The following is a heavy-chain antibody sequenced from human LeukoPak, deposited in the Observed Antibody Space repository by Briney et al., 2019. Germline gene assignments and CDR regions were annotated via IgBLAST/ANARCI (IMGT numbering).Heavy chain of an antibody. V-gene: IGHV1-2*06. CDR1: GYSFTGYY. J-gene: IGHJ4*02. Sequence: ASVKVSCKASGYSFTGYYIHWLRQAPGQGLEWMGRINPNSGGADYAESFQGRVTMTRDTSISTAYMELSRLRSDDTAVYYCARDLSTLVWFGESEALGYWGQGTLVTVSS. D-gene: IGHD3-10*01. CDR2: INPNSGGA. CDR3: ARDLSTLVWFGESEALGY.